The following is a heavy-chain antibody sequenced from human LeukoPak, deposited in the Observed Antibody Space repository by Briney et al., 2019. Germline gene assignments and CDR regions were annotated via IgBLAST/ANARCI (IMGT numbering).Heavy chain of an antibody. D-gene: IGHD3-10*01. CDR2: TNPNTGDT. J-gene: IGHJ4*02. CDR3: ATLVRGSNSYYPY. Sequence: ASVKVSCKASGYPFTDYYMHWIRQARGQGLEWMGWTNPNTGDTNYPQKFQGRVTMTTDTSISTAYMDLCRLSSDDTAVYYCATLVRGSNSYYPYWGQGTLVTVSS. CDR1: GYPFTDYY. V-gene: IGHV1-2*02.